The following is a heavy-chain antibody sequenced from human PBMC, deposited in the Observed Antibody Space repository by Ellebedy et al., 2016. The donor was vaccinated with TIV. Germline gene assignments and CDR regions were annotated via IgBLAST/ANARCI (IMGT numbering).Heavy chain of an antibody. CDR1: GYSISSGYY. CDR3: ARRMVRGVTSNWFDP. Sequence: SETLSLTXTVSGYSISSGYYWGWIRQPPGKGLEWIGSIYHSGSTYYNPSLKSRVTISVDTSKNQFSLKLSSVTAADTAVYYCARRMVRGVTSNWFDPWGQGTLVTVSS. V-gene: IGHV4-38-2*02. J-gene: IGHJ5*02. CDR2: IYHSGST. D-gene: IGHD3-10*01.